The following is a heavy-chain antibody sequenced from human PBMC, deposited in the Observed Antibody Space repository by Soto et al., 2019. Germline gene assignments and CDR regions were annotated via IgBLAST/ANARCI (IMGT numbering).Heavy chain of an antibody. J-gene: IGHJ4*02. Sequence: QVQLQESGPGLVKPSGTLSLTCAVSGGSISSSNWWSWVRQPPGKGLEWTGEIDHSGSTNYNPSLKSGVTISVDTSKNQFSLKLSSVTAADTAVYYCVNSGDARHFDSWGQGTLVTVSS. CDR3: VNSGDARHFDS. CDR1: GGSISSSNW. CDR2: IDHSGST. D-gene: IGHD5-12*01. V-gene: IGHV4-4*02.